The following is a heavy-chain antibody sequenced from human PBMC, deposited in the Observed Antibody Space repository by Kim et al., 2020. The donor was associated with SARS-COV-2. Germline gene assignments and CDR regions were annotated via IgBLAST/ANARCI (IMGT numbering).Heavy chain of an antibody. J-gene: IGHJ3*02. V-gene: IGHV3-30-3*01. CDR3: ARDESSAFDI. Sequence: NKYYADSVKGRFTISRDNSKNTLYLQMNSLRAEDTAVYYCARDESSAFDIWGQGTMVTVSS. CDR2: NK.